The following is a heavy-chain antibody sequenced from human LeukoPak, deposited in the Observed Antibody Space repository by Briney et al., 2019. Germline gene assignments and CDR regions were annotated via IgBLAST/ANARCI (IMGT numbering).Heavy chain of an antibody. J-gene: IGHJ4*02. D-gene: IGHD6-19*01. Sequence: PGGSLRLACAASGFTFSSYAMSWVRQAPGKGLEWVSAISGSGGSTYYADSVKGRFTISRDNSKNTLYLQMNSLRAEDTAVYYCAKLEIAVAGGLTRDWGQGTLVTVSS. CDR3: AKLEIAVAGGLTRD. CDR1: GFTFSSYA. CDR2: ISGSGGST. V-gene: IGHV3-23*01.